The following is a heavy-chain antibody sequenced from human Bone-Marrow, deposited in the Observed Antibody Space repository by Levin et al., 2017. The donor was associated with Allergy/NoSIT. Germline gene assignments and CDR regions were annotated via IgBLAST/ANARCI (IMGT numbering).Heavy chain of an antibody. Sequence: GASVKVSCKASGYTFTSYGISWVRQAPGQGLEWMGWISAYNGNTNYAQKLQGRVTMTTDTSTSTAYMELGSLRSDDTAVYYCARVPGGWIQLWLGAADNPLDIDYWGQGTLVTVSS. D-gene: IGHD5-18*01. J-gene: IGHJ4*02. CDR2: ISAYNGNT. CDR3: ARVPGGWIQLWLGAADNPLDIDY. V-gene: IGHV1-18*01. CDR1: GYTFTSYG.